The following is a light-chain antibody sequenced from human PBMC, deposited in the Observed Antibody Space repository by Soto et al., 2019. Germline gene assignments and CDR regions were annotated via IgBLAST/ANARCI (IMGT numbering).Light chain of an antibody. CDR2: EVN. V-gene: IGLV2-8*01. CDR1: SSDVGGYNY. CDR3: SSYAGGSNV. Sequence: QSALTQPPSASGSPGQSVAISCTGTSSDVGGYNYVSWYQQHPGKAPKLMIYEVNKRPSGVPDRFSGSKSGNTASLTVSGLQAEGEADYYCSSYAGGSNVFGTGTKLTVL. J-gene: IGLJ1*01.